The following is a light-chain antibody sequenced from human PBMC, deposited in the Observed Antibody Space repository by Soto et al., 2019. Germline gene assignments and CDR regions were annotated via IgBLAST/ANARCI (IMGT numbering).Light chain of an antibody. V-gene: IGKV1-5*01. CDR2: DAS. J-gene: IGKJ3*01. CDR3: QQYQSYFLT. Sequence: DIQMTQSPSSLSASVGDRVTITCRASQTISTYLNWYQQKPGKAPRLLIYDASSLLSGVPSRFSGSGFGTEFTLTISGLQPDDFATYYCQQYQSYFLTFGPGTTVDMK. CDR1: QTISTY.